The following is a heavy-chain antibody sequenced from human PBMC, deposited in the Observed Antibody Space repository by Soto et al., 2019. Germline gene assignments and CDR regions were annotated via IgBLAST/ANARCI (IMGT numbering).Heavy chain of an antibody. Sequence: SETLSLTCTVSGGSISVHFWSWIRQPAGKRMEWIGRIYSGGRDNYNPALKSRVTMSVDTSKNQFSLTPRSVTAADTAVYYCARDNVWSGYYSFFDHWGQGSLVTSPQ. CDR1: GGSISVHF. CDR3: ARDNVWSGYYSFFDH. CDR2: IYSGGRD. J-gene: IGHJ4*02. V-gene: IGHV4-4*07. D-gene: IGHD3-3*01.